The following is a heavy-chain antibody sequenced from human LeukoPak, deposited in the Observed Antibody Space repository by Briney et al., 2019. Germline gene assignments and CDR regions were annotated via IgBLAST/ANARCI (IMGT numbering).Heavy chain of an antibody. Sequence: PSETLSLTCTVSGGSISSYYWSWIRQPPGKGLEWIGYIYYSGSTNYNPSLKSRVTISVDTSKNQFSLKLSSVTAADTAVYYCARGQRITIFGVAMDYFDYWGQGTLVTVSS. D-gene: IGHD3-3*01. CDR1: GGSISSYY. V-gene: IGHV4-59*01. CDR2: IYYSGST. CDR3: ARGQRITIFGVAMDYFDY. J-gene: IGHJ4*02.